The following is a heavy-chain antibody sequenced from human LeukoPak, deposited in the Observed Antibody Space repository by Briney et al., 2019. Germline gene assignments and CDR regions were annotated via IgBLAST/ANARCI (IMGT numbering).Heavy chain of an antibody. CDR3: ARGLGESSAY. J-gene: IGHJ4*02. CDR2: ISYNGNNK. V-gene: IGHV3-30*04. D-gene: IGHD3-10*01. Sequence: GGSLRPSCAASGSTFSRYAMHWVRQAPGKGLEWVAVISYNGNNKNYAASVKVRFTISRDNSKNTLYLQMNSLRVEDTAVYYCARGLGESSAYWGQGTLVTVSS. CDR1: GSTFSRYA.